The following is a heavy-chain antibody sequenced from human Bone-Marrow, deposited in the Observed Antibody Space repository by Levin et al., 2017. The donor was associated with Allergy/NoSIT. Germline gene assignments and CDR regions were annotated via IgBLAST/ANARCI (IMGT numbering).Heavy chain of an antibody. CDR2: LSSTGGT. V-gene: IGHV4-59*11. D-gene: IGHD3-3*01. Sequence: GSLRLSCSVSLGSISGHYWTWIRQPPGRGLEWIGCLSSTGGTNYNPSFRSRVTISADTSKNQFSLRLRSVTAADTAVYYCARVVHERLSARVVQYSGMDVWGQGIAVTVSS. CDR3: ARVVHERLSARVVQYSGMDV. J-gene: IGHJ6*02. CDR1: LGSISGHY.